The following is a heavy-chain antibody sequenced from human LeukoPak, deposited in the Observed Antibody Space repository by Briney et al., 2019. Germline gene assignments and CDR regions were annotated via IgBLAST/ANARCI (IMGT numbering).Heavy chain of an antibody. J-gene: IGHJ4*02. D-gene: IGHD6-13*01. V-gene: IGHV3-23*01. CDR2: ISGSGDNT. CDR3: ASEAAAGPVYFDY. CDR1: GFTFSSYS. Sequence: GGSLRLSCAASGFTFSSYSMNWVRQAPGKGLEWVSGISGSGDNTYYADSVKGRFTISRDNSKNTLFLQMNSLRAEDTAVYYCASEAAAGPVYFDYWGQGTLVTVSS.